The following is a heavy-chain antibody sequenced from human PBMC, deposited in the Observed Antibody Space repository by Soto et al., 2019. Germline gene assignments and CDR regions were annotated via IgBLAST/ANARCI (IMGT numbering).Heavy chain of an antibody. V-gene: IGHV3-23*01. CDR3: AKLYSSGWSPSPLDY. J-gene: IGHJ4*02. CDR1: GFTFSSYA. CDR2: ISASGGSP. Sequence: GGSLRLSCAASGFTFSSYAMSWVRQAPGKGLEWVSAISASGGSPYYADSVKGRFTISRDNSGNTLYLQMNSLRAEDTAVYYCAKLYSSGWSPSPLDYWGQGTLVTVSS. D-gene: IGHD6-19*01.